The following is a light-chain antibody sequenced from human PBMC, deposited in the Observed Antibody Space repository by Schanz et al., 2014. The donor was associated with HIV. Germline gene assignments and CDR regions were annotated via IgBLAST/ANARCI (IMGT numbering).Light chain of an antibody. CDR1: QTVSSN. CDR3: QQYNTLSRT. CDR2: SAS. V-gene: IGKV3-15*01. Sequence: EIVLTQSPVILSLSPGERATLSCRASQTVSSNSLGWYQQKRGQVPRLLIYSASTRVTGVPARFSGSGSGTEFTLTISGLQPDDFATYYCQQYNTLSRTFGPGTKVE. J-gene: IGKJ1*01.